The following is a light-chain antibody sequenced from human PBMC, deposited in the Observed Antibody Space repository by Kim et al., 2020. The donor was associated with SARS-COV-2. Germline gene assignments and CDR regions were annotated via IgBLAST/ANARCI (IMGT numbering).Light chain of an antibody. V-gene: IGKV3-11*01. J-gene: IGKJ4*01. Sequence: EIVLTQSPATLSSSPGERATLSCRASQSVSIYLSWYQQKPGQAPRLLIYDASNRATGIPPRFRGSGAVTDFTLTISSLGTEDFAVYYCHHHNSWPLTFGGGTKVDIK. CDR2: DAS. CDR3: HHHNSWPLT. CDR1: QSVSIY.